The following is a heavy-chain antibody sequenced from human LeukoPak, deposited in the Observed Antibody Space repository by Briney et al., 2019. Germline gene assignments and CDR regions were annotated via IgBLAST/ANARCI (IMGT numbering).Heavy chain of an antibody. CDR1: GGSFSGYY. CDR3: ARGTVAGSVFNLAKTKFDY. CDR2: INHSGST. V-gene: IGHV4-34*01. Sequence: SETLSLTCAVYGGSFSGYYWSWIRQPPGKGLEWIGEINHSGSTNYNPSLKSRVTISVDTSKNQFSLKLSSATAADTAVYYCARGTVAGSVFNLAKTKFDYWGQGTLVTVSS. D-gene: IGHD6-19*01. J-gene: IGHJ4*02.